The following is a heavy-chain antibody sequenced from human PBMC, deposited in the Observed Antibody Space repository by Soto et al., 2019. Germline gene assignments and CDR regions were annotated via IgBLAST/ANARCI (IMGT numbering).Heavy chain of an antibody. V-gene: IGHV4-34*01. CDR3: ARPGPNGDYDY. Sequence: SETLSLTCAVYGGSFSGYYWSWIRQPPGKGLEWIGEINHSGSTNYNPSLKSRVTISVDTSKNQFSLKLSSVTAADTAVYYCARPGPNGDYDYWGQGTLVTVSS. D-gene: IGHD4-17*01. CDR2: INHSGST. CDR1: GGSFSGYY. J-gene: IGHJ4*02.